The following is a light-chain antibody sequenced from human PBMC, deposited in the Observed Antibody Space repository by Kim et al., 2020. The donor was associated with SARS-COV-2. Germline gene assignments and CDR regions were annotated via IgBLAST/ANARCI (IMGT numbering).Light chain of an antibody. Sequence: GKKVTTSGAGSIYKIGSNYVSWYHQVPGTAPQLLIYDNTERSSGIPDRFSGSKSGTSATLDITGLQTGDEALYYCGTWDTSLSAGVFGGGTQLTVL. CDR3: GTWDTSLSAGV. V-gene: IGLV1-51*01. CDR1: IYKIGSNY. CDR2: DNT. J-gene: IGLJ2*01.